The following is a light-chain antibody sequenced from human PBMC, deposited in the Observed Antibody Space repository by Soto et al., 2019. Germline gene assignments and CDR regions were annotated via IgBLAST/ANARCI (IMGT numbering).Light chain of an antibody. J-gene: IGLJ2*01. CDR3: QSYDSSLSGWNVV. Sequence: QSMLTQPPSVSGAPGQRVTISCTGSSSNIGAGYDVHWYQQLPGTAPKLLIYGNSNRPSGVPDRFSGSKSGTSASLAITGLQAEDEADYYCQSYDSSLSGWNVVFGGGTKVTVL. CDR2: GNS. V-gene: IGLV1-40*01. CDR1: SSNIGAGYD.